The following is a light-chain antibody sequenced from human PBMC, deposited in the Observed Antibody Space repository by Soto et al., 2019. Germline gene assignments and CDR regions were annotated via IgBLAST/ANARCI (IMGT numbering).Light chain of an antibody. J-gene: IGKJ4*01. CDR1: QSISSW. V-gene: IGKV1-5*03. CDR2: KAS. Sequence: DIQMTQSPSTLSASVGDRVTITCRASQSISSWLAWYQQKPGKAPKLLIYKASSLQSGVPLKFSGSGSGTEFTLTINNLQPDDFATYYCQQYDSYPLTFGGGTKVEIK. CDR3: QQYDSYPLT.